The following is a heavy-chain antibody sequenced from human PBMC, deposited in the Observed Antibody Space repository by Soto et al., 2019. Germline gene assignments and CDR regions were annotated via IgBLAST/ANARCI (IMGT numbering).Heavy chain of an antibody. Sequence: GGSLRLSCAASGFTFSSYAMSWVRQAPGKGLEWVSAISGSGGSTYYADYVKGRFTISRDNSKNTLYLQMNSLRAEDTAVYYCAKGATYYDFWSKKLWGYYYYMDVWGKGTTVTVSS. D-gene: IGHD3-3*01. CDR2: ISGSGGST. CDR3: AKGATYYDFWSKKLWGYYYYMDV. V-gene: IGHV3-23*01. J-gene: IGHJ6*03. CDR1: GFTFSSYA.